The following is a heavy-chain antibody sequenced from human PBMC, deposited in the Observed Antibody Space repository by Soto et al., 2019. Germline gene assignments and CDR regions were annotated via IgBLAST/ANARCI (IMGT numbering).Heavy chain of an antibody. J-gene: IGHJ6*03. CDR1: GYTFTSYG. V-gene: IGHV1-18*01. CDR2: ISAYNGNT. Sequence: GASVKVSCKASGYTFTSYGISWVRQAPGQGLEWMGWISAYNGNTNYAQKLQGRVTMTTDTSTSTAYMELRSLRSDDTAVYYCARGSVGQSTSYYYYYYMDVWGKGTTVTVSS. D-gene: IGHD3-10*01. CDR3: ARGSVGQSTSYYYYYYMDV.